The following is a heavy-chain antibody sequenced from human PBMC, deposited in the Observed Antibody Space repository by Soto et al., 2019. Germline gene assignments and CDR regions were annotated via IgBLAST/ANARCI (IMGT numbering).Heavy chain of an antibody. J-gene: IGHJ4*02. Sequence: SETLSLTCAVSGGSISTSNWWSWVRQPPGKGLEWIGEIYHSGSTNYNPSLKSRGTITVDKSKNQFSLKLSSVTAAATAVYYCGSTYCSSTSRYRPFDYWGQGTLVTVSS. D-gene: IGHD2-2*01. V-gene: IGHV4-4*02. CDR2: IYHSGST. CDR1: GGSISTSNW. CDR3: GSTYCSSTSRYRPFDY.